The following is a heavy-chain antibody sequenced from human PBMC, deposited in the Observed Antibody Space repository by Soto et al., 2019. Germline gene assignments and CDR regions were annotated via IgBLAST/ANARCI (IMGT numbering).Heavy chain of an antibody. CDR3: ARAANSGSYSPFDY. Sequence: GASVKVSCKASGYTFTSYGISWVRQAPGQGLEWMGWISAYNGNTNYAQKLQGRVTMTTDTSTSTAYMELSSLRSEDTAVYYCARAANSGSYSPFDYWGQGTLVTVSS. J-gene: IGHJ4*02. D-gene: IGHD1-26*01. CDR1: GYTFTSYG. V-gene: IGHV1-18*01. CDR2: ISAYNGNT.